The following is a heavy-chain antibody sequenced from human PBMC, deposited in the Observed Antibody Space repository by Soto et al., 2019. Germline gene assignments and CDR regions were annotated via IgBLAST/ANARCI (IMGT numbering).Heavy chain of an antibody. CDR3: ARGYRGLPSEYEVNDAFDA. J-gene: IGHJ3*01. D-gene: IGHD3-10*01. V-gene: IGHV3-21*06. Sequence: EVQLVESGGGLVKPGGSLRLSCAASGFTFNNFAMNWDRQAPGKGLEWVSSISSRSSYISYADSVQGRVTISIVNDENWLPLQMDSLTCEATAVYYGARGYRGLPSEYEVNDAFDAWGGRTMVTVSS. CDR2: ISSRSSYI. CDR1: GFTFNNFA.